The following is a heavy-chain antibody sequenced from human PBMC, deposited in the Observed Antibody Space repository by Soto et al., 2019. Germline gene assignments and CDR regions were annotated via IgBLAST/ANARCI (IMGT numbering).Heavy chain of an antibody. Sequence: PSETLSLTCTVSGGSISSGGYYWSWIRQHPGKGLEWIGYIYYSGSTYYNPSLKSRVTISVDTSKNQFSLKLSSVTAADTAVYYWARDKVGHRMDVWGQGTTVTVSS. CDR1: GGSISSGGYY. V-gene: IGHV4-31*03. CDR3: ARDKVGHRMDV. D-gene: IGHD1-26*01. J-gene: IGHJ6*02. CDR2: IYYSGST.